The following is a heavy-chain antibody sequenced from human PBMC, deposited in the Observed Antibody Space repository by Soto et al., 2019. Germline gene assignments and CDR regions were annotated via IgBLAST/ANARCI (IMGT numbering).Heavy chain of an antibody. CDR1: GFPFSNAW. V-gene: IGHV3-15*07. D-gene: IGHD3-22*01. CDR3: AKFSYDSSGYLFDY. CDR2: IKSKTDGGTT. Sequence: GGSLRLSCAASGFPFSNAWMNWVRQAPGKGLEWVGRIKSKTDGGTTDYAAPVKGRFTISRDDSKDTLYLQMNSLRAEDTAVYYCAKFSYDSSGYLFDYWGQGTLVTVSS. J-gene: IGHJ4*02.